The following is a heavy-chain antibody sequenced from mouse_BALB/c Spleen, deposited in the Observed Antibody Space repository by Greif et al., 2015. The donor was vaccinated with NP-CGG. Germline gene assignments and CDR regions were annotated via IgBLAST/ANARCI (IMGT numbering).Heavy chain of an antibody. CDR1: GFAFSSYD. CDR3: ARPLTGTFAY. V-gene: IGHV5-12-1*01. J-gene: IGHJ3*01. CDR2: ISSGGGST. D-gene: IGHD4-1*01. Sequence: EVQLVESGGGLVKPGGSLKLSCAASGFAFSSYDMPWVRQTPGKRLEWVAYISSGGGSTYYPDTVKGRFTISRDNAKNTLYLQMSSLKSEDTAMYYCARPLTGTFAYWGQGTLVTVSA.